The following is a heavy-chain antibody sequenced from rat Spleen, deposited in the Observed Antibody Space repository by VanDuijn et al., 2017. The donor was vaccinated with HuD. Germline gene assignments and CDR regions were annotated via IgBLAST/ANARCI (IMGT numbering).Heavy chain of an antibody. CDR2: ISYSGST. CDR3: ARSILTTVATGDY. Sequence: EVQLQESGPGLVKPSQSLSLTCSVTGYSITSNYWGWIRKFPGNKMEWMGYISYSGSTSYNPSLKSRISITRDTSKNQFFLQFNSVTTEDTATYYCARSILTTVATGDYWGQGVMVTVSS. CDR1: GYSITSNY. V-gene: IGHV3-1*01. D-gene: IGHD1-8*01. J-gene: IGHJ2*01.